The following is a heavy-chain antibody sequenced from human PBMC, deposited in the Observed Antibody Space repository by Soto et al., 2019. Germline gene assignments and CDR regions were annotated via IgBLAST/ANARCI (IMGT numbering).Heavy chain of an antibody. Sequence: GGSLRLSCAASRSTFSSYAMSWVRQAPGKGLEWVSTINGGGGITYYADSVKGRFTISRDNSKNTLYLQMDSLRAEDTAVYYCAGDHEYSDSTWAFDVWGLGTMVTVSS. CDR1: RSTFSSYA. V-gene: IGHV3-23*01. J-gene: IGHJ3*01. D-gene: IGHD3-22*01. CDR2: INGGGGIT. CDR3: AGDHEYSDSTWAFDV.